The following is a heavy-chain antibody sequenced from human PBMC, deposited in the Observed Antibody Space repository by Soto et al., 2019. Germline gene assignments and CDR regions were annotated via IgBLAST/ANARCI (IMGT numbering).Heavy chain of an antibody. J-gene: IGHJ6*02. CDR2: IIPIFGTA. V-gene: IGHV1-69*13. Sequence: ASVKVSCKASGGTFSSYAISWVRQAPGQGLEWMGGIIPIFGTANYAQKFQGRVTITADESTSTAYMELSSLRSEDTAVYYCARDFSFVVVPAAPYYYGMDVWDQGTTVTVSS. CDR1: GGTFSSYA. CDR3: ARDFSFVVVPAAPYYYGMDV. D-gene: IGHD2-2*01.